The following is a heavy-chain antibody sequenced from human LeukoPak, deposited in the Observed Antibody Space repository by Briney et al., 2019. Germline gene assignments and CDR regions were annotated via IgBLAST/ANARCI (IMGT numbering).Heavy chain of an antibody. Sequence: SETLSLTCTVSGGSISSYYWSWIRQPPGKGLEWIGYIYYSGSTNYNPSLKSRVTISVDTSKNQFSLKLSSVTAADTAVYYCARSVYGDDEGAFDYWGQGTLVTVSS. V-gene: IGHV4-59*01. CDR2: IYYSGST. D-gene: IGHD4-17*01. CDR3: ARSVYGDDEGAFDY. J-gene: IGHJ4*02. CDR1: GGSISSYY.